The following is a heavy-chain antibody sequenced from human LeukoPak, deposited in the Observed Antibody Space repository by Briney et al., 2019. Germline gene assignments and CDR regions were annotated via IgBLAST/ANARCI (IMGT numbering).Heavy chain of an antibody. V-gene: IGHV4-34*01. CDR2: INHSGST. CDR3: ARGVVGHGDLDY. D-gene: IGHD2-15*01. CDR1: GGSFSGYY. J-gene: IGHJ4*02. Sequence: PSETLSLTCAVYGGSFSGYYWSWIRRPPGKGLEWIGEINHSGSTNYNPSLKSRVTISVDTSKNQFSLKLSSVTAADTAVYYCARGVVGHGDLDYWGQGTLVTVSS.